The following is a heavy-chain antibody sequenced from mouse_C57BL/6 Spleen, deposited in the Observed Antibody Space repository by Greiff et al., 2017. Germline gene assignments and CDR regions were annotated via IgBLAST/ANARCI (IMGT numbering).Heavy chain of an antibody. Sequence: QVHVKQPGAELVKPGASVKLSCKASGYTFTSYWMHWVKQRPGQGLEWIGMIHPNSGSTNYNEKFKSKATLTVDKSSSTAYMQLSSLTSEDSAVYYCARGGYDGYYDWGQGTTLTVSS. J-gene: IGHJ2*01. D-gene: IGHD2-3*01. CDR1: GYTFTSYW. V-gene: IGHV1-64*01. CDR3: ARGGYDGYYD. CDR2: IHPNSGST.